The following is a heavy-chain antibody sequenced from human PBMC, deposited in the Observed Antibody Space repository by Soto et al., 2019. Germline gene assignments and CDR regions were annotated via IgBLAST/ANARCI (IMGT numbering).Heavy chain of an antibody. CDR2: IYYSGST. Sequence: SETLSLTCTVSGGSISSSSYYWGWIRQPPGEGLEWIGSIYYSGSTYYNPSLKSRVTISVDTSKNQFSLKLSSVTAADTAVYYCAREYYYDLKLSDGIDVWGQGTTVTVSS. CDR3: AREYYYDLKLSDGIDV. D-gene: IGHD3-22*01. V-gene: IGHV4-39*07. J-gene: IGHJ6*02. CDR1: GGSISSSSYY.